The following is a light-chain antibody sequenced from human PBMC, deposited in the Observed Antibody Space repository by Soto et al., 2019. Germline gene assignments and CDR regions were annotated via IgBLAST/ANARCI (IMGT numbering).Light chain of an antibody. CDR1: QGISSY. V-gene: IGKV1-9*01. CDR3: QQLSSYPRT. J-gene: IGKJ3*01. CDR2: AAS. Sequence: IQLTQSPSSLSASVGDRVTITYRASQGISSYLAWYQQKPGKAPKLLIFAASTLQGGVPSRFSGSGSGTDFTLTINSLQPEDFATYYCQQLSSYPRTFGPGTKVDVK.